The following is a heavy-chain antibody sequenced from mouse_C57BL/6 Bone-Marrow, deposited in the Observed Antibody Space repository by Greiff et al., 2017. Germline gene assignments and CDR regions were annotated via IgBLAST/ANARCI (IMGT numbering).Heavy chain of an antibody. V-gene: IGHV1-64*01. J-gene: IGHJ1*03. CDR2: IHPNSGST. CDR3: ASPHSTTVVHWYFDV. Sequence: VQLQQPGAELVKPGASVKLSCKASGYTFTSYWMHWVKQRPGQGLEWIGMIHPNSGSTNYNEKFKSKATLTVDKSSSTAYMQLSSLTSEDSAVYYCASPHSTTVVHWYFDVWGTGTTVTVSS. CDR1: GYTFTSYW. D-gene: IGHD1-1*01.